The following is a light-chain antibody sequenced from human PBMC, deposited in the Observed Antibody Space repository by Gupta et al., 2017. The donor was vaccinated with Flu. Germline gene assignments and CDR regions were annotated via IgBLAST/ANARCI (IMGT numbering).Light chain of an antibody. J-gene: IGKJ1*01. V-gene: IGKV3-15*01. CDR2: GAS. Sequence: EIVMTQSPATLSVSPGERATLSCRASQTVSSNLAWYQQKPGQAPRLLIYGASTRPTGIPARFSGSGSGTEFTLTISSLQSEDFAVYYCQQDNNWPPRFGQGTRVEIK. CDR1: QTVSSN. CDR3: QQDNNWPPR.